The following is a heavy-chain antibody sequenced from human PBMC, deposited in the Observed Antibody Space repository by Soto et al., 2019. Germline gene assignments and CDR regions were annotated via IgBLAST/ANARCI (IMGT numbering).Heavy chain of an antibody. CDR3: ARDRAGSYYLDY. CDR2: INPNSGGT. Sequence: ASVKVSCKASGYTFAGYYMHWVRQAPGQGLEWVGWINPNSGGTNYAQKFQGWVTMTRDTSISTAYMELSRLRSDDTAVYYCARDRAGSYYLDYWGQGTLVTVSS. CDR1: GYTFAGYY. V-gene: IGHV1-2*04. J-gene: IGHJ4*02. D-gene: IGHD1-26*01.